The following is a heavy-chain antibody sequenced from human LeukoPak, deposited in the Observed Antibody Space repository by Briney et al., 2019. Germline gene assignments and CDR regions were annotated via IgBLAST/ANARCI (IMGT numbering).Heavy chain of an antibody. V-gene: IGHV4-31*03. J-gene: IGHJ6*02. D-gene: IGHD6-19*01. CDR3: ARDAGAVAYYYYGMDV. CDR2: IYYSGST. CDR1: GGSISSGGYY. Sequence: PSETLPLTCTVSGGSISSGGYYWSWIRQHPGKGLEWIGYIYYSGSTYYNPSLKSRVTISVDTSKNQFSLKLSSVTAADTAVYYCARDAGAVAYYYYGMDVWGQGTTVTVSS.